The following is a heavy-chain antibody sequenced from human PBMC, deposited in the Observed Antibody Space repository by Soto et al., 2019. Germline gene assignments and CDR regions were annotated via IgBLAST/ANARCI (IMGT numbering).Heavy chain of an antibody. CDR1: GFTSSSYV. CDR2: ISFDGSKK. J-gene: IGHJ4*02. D-gene: IGHD3-22*01. CDR3: ARGVFYYYGSSGYSPDY. Sequence: GGSLRLSCEGSGFTSSSYVMHLVLHAPGKGLEWVALISFDGSKKNYADSVKGRFTISRDNSKNMMYLQMNSLRPEDTAVYYCARGVFYYYGSSGYSPDYWGQGTLVTVSS. V-gene: IGHV3-30-3*01.